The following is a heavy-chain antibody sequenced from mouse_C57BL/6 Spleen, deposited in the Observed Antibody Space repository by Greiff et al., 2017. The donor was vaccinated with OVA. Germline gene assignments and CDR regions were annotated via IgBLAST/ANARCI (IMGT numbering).Heavy chain of an antibody. J-gene: IGHJ3*01. CDR2: IYPGDGDT. Sequence: QVQLKESGAELVKPGASVKISCKASGYAFSSYWMNWVKQRPGKGLEWIGQIYPGDGDTNYNGKFKGKATLTADKSSSTAYMQLSSLTSEDSAVYFCARRAYDGFAYWGQGTLVTVSA. CDR3: ARRAYDGFAY. V-gene: IGHV1-80*01. CDR1: GYAFSSYW. D-gene: IGHD1-1*01.